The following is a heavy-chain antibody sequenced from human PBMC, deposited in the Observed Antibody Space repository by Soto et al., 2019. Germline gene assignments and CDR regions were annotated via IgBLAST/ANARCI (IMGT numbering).Heavy chain of an antibody. J-gene: IGHJ4*02. D-gene: IGHD1-1*01. Sequence: QVQLVQSGAEVKKPGASVRVSCKTSGYTFRRYAMHWVRQAPGQTLEWMGWINVANGNAKCAQHFEDRRTITRDTSTTTVYMELTSLTSADTAIYFCAREGQELAGDHWGQGTMVTVSS. CDR2: INVANGNA. CDR1: GYTFRRYA. V-gene: IGHV1-3*01. CDR3: AREGQELAGDH.